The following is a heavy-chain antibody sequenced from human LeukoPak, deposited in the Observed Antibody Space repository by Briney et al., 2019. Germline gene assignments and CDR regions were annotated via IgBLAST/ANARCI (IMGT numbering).Heavy chain of an antibody. CDR3: AKDNYGSPRAFDI. CDR2: IRYDGSNK. D-gene: IGHD1-26*01. Sequence: GGSLRLSCAASGFTFSSYGMHWVRQAPGKGREGVAFIRYDGSNKYYADSVKGRFTISRDNSKNTLYLQMNSLRAEDTAVYYCAKDNYGSPRAFDIWGQGTMVTVSS. V-gene: IGHV3-30*02. CDR1: GFTFSSYG. J-gene: IGHJ3*02.